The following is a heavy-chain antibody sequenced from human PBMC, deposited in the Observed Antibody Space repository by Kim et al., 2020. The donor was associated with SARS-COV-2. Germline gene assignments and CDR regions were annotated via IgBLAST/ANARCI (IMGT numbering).Heavy chain of an antibody. CDR3: ARDRLVGATSYGMDV. J-gene: IGHJ6*02. V-gene: IGHV3-33*01. Sequence: GGSLRLSCAASGFTFSSYAMHWVRQAPGKGLEWVAVIWYDGSNKYYADSVKGRFTISRDNSKNTLYLQMNSLRAEDTAVYYCARDRLVGATSYGMDVWSQGSTVTVSS. CDR1: GFTFSSYA. CDR2: IWYDGSNK. D-gene: IGHD1-26*01.